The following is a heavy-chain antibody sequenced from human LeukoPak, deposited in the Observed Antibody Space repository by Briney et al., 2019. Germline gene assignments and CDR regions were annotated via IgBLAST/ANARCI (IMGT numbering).Heavy chain of an antibody. D-gene: IGHD1-26*01. CDR2: IYHSGST. V-gene: IGHV4-38-2*02. J-gene: IGHJ4*02. CDR3: ARDPSGTFDY. Sequence: SETLSLTCTVSGYSISSGYYWGWIRQPPGKRLEWIGSIYHSGSTYYNPSLKSRVTISVDTSKSQFSLKLSSVTAADTAAYYCARDPSGTFDYWGQGTLVTVSS. CDR1: GYSISSGYY.